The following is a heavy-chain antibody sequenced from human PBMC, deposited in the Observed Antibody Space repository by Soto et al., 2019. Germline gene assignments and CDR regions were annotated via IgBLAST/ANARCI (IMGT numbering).Heavy chain of an antibody. CDR1: GFTFSSYA. CDR3: AKDRGWCSGGSCYSAPDS. CDR2: ISGIGGST. V-gene: IGHV3-23*01. J-gene: IGHJ4*02. D-gene: IGHD2-15*01. Sequence: GGSLRLSCAASGFTFSSYAMSWVRQAPGKGLEWVSAISGIGGSTYSADSVKGRFTISRDNSKNTLYLQMNSLRVEDTAVYYCAKDRGWCSGGSCYSAPDSWGQGALVTVSS.